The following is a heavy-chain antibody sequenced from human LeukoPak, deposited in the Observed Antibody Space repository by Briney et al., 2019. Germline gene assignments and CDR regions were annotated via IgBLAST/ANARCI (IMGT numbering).Heavy chain of an antibody. CDR1: GGTFSSYA. CDR3: AREDDTGRYMGDDAFDI. D-gene: IGHD1-26*01. CDR2: IIPIFGTA. Sequence: SVKVSCKASGGTFSSYAISWVRQAPGQGLEWMGGIIPIFGTANYAQKFQGRVTITADKSTSTAYMELSSLRSEDTAVYYCAREDDTGRYMGDDAFDIWGQGTMVTVSS. J-gene: IGHJ3*02. V-gene: IGHV1-69*06.